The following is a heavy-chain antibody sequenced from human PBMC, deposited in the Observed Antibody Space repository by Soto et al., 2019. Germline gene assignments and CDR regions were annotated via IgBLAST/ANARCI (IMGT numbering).Heavy chain of an antibody. J-gene: IGHJ6*02. D-gene: IGHD2-2*01. CDR3: ARYIPGVRYYGMDV. CDR1: GFTFRSYA. Sequence: GVLLRLSCAAFGFTFRSYAMKRVRQAPGKGLEWVSLIGESGTPTYYADSVKGRFTISRDNSGNTLFLEMYSLRAEDTAVYYCARYIPGVRYYGMDVWGQGTTVTVSS. CDR2: IGESGTPT. V-gene: IGHV3-23*01.